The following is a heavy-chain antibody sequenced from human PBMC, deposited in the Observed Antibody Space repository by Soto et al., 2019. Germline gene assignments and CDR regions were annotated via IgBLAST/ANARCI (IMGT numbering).Heavy chain of an antibody. CDR3: ARWGSGTNFYYHYAMDV. CDR2: VNDRGGST. J-gene: IGHJ6*02. V-gene: IGHV3-23*01. CDR1: GFTFWNFA. D-gene: IGHD3-16*01. Sequence: EVQLLESGGGLVQPGGSLRLSCSTSGFTFWNFAMAWVRQGPGKGLEWVSTVNDRGGSTYYADSVTGRFTISRDDSENTLHLQMSSLRTDDTAIYYCARWGSGTNFYYHYAMDVWGQGTTVTGSS.